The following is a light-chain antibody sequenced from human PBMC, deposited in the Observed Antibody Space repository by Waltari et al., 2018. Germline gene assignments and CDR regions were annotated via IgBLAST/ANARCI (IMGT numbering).Light chain of an antibody. CDR3: QQYDNLLIFP. V-gene: IGKV1-33*01. J-gene: IGKJ3*01. CDR1: QDISNY. CDR2: DAS. Sequence: DIQMTQSPSSLSASVGDRVTITCQASQDISNYLNSYQQKPGKAPKLLIYDASNLETGVPSRFSGSGPGTDFTFTISSLQPEDMATYYCQQYDNLLIFPFGPGTKVDIK.